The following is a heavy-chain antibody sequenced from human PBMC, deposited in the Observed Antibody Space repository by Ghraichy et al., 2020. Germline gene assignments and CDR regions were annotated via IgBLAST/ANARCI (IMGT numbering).Heavy chain of an antibody. D-gene: IGHD5-18*01. CDR2: IYHSGSS. V-gene: IGHV4-61*01. J-gene: IGHJ4*02. CDR1: GGSVSSDSYY. CDR3: LRLTIGDSSFDY. Sequence: SETLSLTCTVSGGSVSSDSYYWTWIRQPPGKTLEWVGYIYHSGSSNHNPSLNSRVTMSVDTAKNQFSLKLSSVTATDMAVYYCLRLTIGDSSFDYWGQGTLVTVSS.